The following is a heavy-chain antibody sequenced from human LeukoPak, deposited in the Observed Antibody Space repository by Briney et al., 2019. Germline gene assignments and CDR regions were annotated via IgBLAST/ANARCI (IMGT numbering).Heavy chain of an antibody. Sequence: ASVKVSCKVSGYTLTELSMHRVRQAPGKGLEWMGGFDPEDGETIYAQKFQGRVTMTEDTSTDTAYMELSSLRSEDTAVYYCATDYNPYGSGRIYYFDYWGQGTLVTVYS. CDR1: GYTLTELS. J-gene: IGHJ4*02. V-gene: IGHV1-24*01. D-gene: IGHD3-10*01. CDR3: ATDYNPYGSGRIYYFDY. CDR2: FDPEDGET.